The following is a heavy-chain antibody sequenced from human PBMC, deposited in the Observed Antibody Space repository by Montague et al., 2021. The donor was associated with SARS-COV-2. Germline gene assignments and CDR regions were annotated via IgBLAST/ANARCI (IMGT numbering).Heavy chain of an antibody. Sequence: SETLSLTCVVYGGSFSGYYWSWIRQPPGKGLEWIGEINHSGSTNYNPSLKSRVTISVDTSKKQFSLRLNSVTAADTAVYYCARGGGYSYGALDYWGQGTLVTVPS. CDR1: GGSFSGYY. J-gene: IGHJ4*02. V-gene: IGHV4-34*01. CDR3: ARGGGYSYGALDY. D-gene: IGHD5-18*01. CDR2: INHSGST.